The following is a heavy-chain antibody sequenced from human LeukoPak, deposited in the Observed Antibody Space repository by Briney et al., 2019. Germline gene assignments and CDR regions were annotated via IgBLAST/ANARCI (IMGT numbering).Heavy chain of an antibody. J-gene: IGHJ5*02. CDR3: ARRHRSSGYFVGWFDP. CDR1: GGTFSSYA. Sequence: GASVKVSCKASGGTFSSYAISWVRQAPGQGLEWMGGIIPIFGTANYAQKFQGRVTITADESTSTAYMELSSLRSEDTAVYYCARRHRSSGYFVGWFDPWGQGTLVTVSS. CDR2: IIPIFGTA. V-gene: IGHV1-69*13. D-gene: IGHD3-22*01.